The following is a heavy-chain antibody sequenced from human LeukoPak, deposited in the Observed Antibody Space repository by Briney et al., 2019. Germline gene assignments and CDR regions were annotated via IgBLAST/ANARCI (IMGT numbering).Heavy chain of an antibody. J-gene: IGHJ4*02. CDR1: NVSLNSHF. CDR3: ARLRLLLDQLQYFAFDS. CDR2: IHYGGST. Sequence: SETLSCTCTVSNVSLNSHFWTWVRQPPGKGLEWIGYIHYGGSTTYNPSPKSRVTMSLDTSKNQFSLKLTSVTTADTAIFYCARLRLLLDQLQYFAFDSWGQGSLVTVTS. D-gene: IGHD2/OR15-2a*01. V-gene: IGHV4-59*11.